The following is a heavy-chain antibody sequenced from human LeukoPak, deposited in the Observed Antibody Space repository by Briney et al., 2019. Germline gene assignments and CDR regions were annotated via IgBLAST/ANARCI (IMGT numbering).Heavy chain of an antibody. CDR2: IIPILGTA. CDR3: ARALLRYCSSTSCYWFDP. V-gene: IGHV1-69*13. J-gene: IGHJ5*02. CDR1: GGTFSSYV. Sequence: ASVKVSCKASGGTFSSYVISWVRQAPGQGLEWMGGIIPILGTANYAQKFQGRVTITADESTSTAYMELSSLRSEDTAVYYCARALLRYCSSTSCYWFDPWGQGTLVTVSS. D-gene: IGHD2-2*01.